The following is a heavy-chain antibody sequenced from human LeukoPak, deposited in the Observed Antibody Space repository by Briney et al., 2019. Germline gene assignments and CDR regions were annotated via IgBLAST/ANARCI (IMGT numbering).Heavy chain of an antibody. D-gene: IGHD3-16*01. CDR1: GGSVSSAVYH. CDR2: IDHSGST. Sequence: SSETLSLTCTVSGGSVSSAVYHWSWLRQPPGKGLEWIGEIDHSGSTNYNPSLKSRVTISLDTSKNQFSLKLSSVTAADTAVYYCARGSREGLLGPVGLTYGMDVWGQGTTVTVSS. J-gene: IGHJ6*02. CDR3: ARGSREGLLGPVGLTYGMDV. V-gene: IGHV4-61*08.